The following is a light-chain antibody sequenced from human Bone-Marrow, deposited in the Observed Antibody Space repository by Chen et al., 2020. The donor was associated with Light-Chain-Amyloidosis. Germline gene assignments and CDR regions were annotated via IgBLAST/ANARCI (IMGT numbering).Light chain of an antibody. J-gene: IGLJ1*01. CDR2: EVT. V-gene: IGLV2-14*01. Sequence: QSALTQPASGACSRGPSIPICCTGTSSDVGGDNHVSWYHQHPDKAPKLLIYEVTNRPSWVPDRFSGFKSDNTASLTISGLQTEDEADYFCSSYTITNTLVFGSGTRVTVL. CDR1: SSDVGGDNH. CDR3: SSYTITNTLV.